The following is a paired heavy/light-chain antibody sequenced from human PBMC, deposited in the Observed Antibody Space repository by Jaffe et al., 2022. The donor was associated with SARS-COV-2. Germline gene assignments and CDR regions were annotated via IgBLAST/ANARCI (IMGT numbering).Light chain of an antibody. CDR2: GNS. CDR3: QSYDSSLSGYV. CDR1: SSNIGAGYD. V-gene: IGLV1-40*01. J-gene: IGLJ1*01. Sequence: QSVLTQPPSVSGAPGQRVTISCTGSSSNIGAGYDVHWYQQLPGTAPKLLIYGNSNRPSGVPDRFSGSKSGTSASLAISGLQAEDEADYYCQSYDSSLSGYVFGTGTKVTVL.
Heavy chain of an antibody. D-gene: IGHD4-17*01. J-gene: IGHJ6*03. CDR2: MNPNSGNT. CDR1: GYTFTSYD. V-gene: IGHV1-8*01. CDR3: ARVEDYGDYDSRFGYYYYYMDV. Sequence: QVQLVQSGAEVKKPGASVKVSCKASGYTFTSYDINWVRQATGQGLEWMGWMNPNSGNTGYAQKFQGRVTMTRNTSISTAYMELSSLRSEDTAVYYCARVEDYGDYDSRFGYYYYYMDVWGKGTTVTVSS.